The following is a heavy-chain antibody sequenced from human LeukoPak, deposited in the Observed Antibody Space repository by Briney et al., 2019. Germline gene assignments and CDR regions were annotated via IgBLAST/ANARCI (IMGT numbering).Heavy chain of an antibody. CDR1: GFSVSGYW. J-gene: IGHJ4*02. CDR2: IKQDGSEK. V-gene: IGHV3-7*01. CDR3: AREWQGGIAAAGTRIEGDY. Sequence: GGSLRLSCAVSGFSVSGYWMTWVRQAPGKGLEWAANIKQDGSEKNYVDSAKGRFTISRDNAENSLFLQMNSLRVEDTAVYYCAREWQGGIAAAGTRIEGDYWGQGTLVAVSS. D-gene: IGHD6-13*01.